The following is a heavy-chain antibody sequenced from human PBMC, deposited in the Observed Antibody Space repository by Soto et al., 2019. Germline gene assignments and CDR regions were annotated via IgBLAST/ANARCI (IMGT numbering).Heavy chain of an antibody. CDR1: GYTITAHL. V-gene: IGHV1-2*02. Sequence: ASVKVSCKASGYTITAHLLHWVRQAPGQGLEWMGWINAKSGGTNYAQKFQGRVTMTRDTSISTAYMELSRLRSDDTAVYYCARVRIAARIYFDYWGQGTLVTVSS. CDR3: ARVRIAARIYFDY. D-gene: IGHD6-6*01. J-gene: IGHJ4*02. CDR2: INAKSGGT.